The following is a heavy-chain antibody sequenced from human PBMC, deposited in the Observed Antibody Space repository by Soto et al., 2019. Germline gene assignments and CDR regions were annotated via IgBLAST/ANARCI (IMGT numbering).Heavy chain of an antibody. D-gene: IGHD2-15*01. CDR1: GFTFKSYA. V-gene: IGHV3-23*01. CDR3: VSRARSCSGGSCYSPPHDY. CDR2: VSGRGDST. Sequence: PGGSLRLSCAASGFTFKSYAMSWVRQAPGKGLEWVSVVSGRGDSTYYADSVRGRFTISRDNSKNTLYLQMNSLRAEDTAVYYCVSRARSCSGGSCYSPPHDYWGQGTLVTVSS. J-gene: IGHJ4*02.